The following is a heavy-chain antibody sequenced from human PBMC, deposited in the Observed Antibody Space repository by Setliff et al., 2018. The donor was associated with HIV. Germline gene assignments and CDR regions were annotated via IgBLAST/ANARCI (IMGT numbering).Heavy chain of an antibody. CDR3: ASNFRSGYWYFDL. Sequence: GGSLRLSCAASGFTFSSYEMTWVRQAPGKGLEWVSYISRSGNTIYYADSVKGRFTISRDNFKNTLYLQMGSLRAEDMAVYYCASNFRSGYWYFDLWGRGTLVTVSS. V-gene: IGHV3-48*03. CDR2: ISRSGNTI. CDR1: GFTFSSYE. J-gene: IGHJ2*01. D-gene: IGHD2-15*01.